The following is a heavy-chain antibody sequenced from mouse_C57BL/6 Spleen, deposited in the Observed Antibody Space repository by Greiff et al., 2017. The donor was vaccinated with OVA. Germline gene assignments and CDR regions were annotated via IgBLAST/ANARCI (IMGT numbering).Heavy chain of an antibody. CDR3: ARDERDAGFAY. CDR2: IWSGGST. J-gene: IGHJ3*01. CDR1: GFSLTSYG. D-gene: IGHD3-3*01. V-gene: IGHV2-2*01. Sequence: QVQLQQSGPGLVQPSQSLSITCTVSGFSLTSYGVHWVRQSPGKGLEWLGVIWSGGSTDYNEAFISSLSISKDNSKSHVFCNMNRLQADDTAIYYCARDERDAGFAYWGQGTLVTVSA.